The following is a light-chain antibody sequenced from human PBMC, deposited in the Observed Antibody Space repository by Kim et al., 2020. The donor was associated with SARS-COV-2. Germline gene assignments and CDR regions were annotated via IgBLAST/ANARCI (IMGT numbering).Light chain of an antibody. Sequence: GRKVTISCSGSSSNMGNNYVSWYQQLPGTAPKRLIYDNNKRPSGIPDRFSGYKSGTSATLGITGLQTGDEADYYCGTWDSSLSAGVFGGGTKLTVL. CDR1: SSNMGNNY. CDR3: GTWDSSLSAGV. J-gene: IGLJ3*02. V-gene: IGLV1-51*01. CDR2: DNN.